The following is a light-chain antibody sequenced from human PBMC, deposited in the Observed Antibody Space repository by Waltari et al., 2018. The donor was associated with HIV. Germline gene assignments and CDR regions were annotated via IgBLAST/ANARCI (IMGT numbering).Light chain of an antibody. CDR2: THK. V-gene: IGLV1-40*03. Sequence: QSVLTQPPSISGAPGQRITVSCSGTNPNLGAGYDVQWYQQLPGTAPKLLLYTHKNRPSGVPDRFSASKSDASASLAITGLQAADEGDYFCQSYDTSLSAWVFGGGTRLTVL. J-gene: IGLJ2*01. CDR3: QSYDTSLSAWV. CDR1: NPNLGAGYD.